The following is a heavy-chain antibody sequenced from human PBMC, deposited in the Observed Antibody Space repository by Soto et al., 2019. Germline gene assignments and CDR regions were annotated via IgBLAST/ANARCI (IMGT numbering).Heavy chain of an antibody. CDR1: GGSIRSSSFY. CDR2: IYYSGTA. J-gene: IGHJ5*02. D-gene: IGHD3-10*01. CDR3: ARDSPFGAFPTEWFAP. Sequence: SETLSLTCTVSGGSIRSSSFYWGWIRQPPGKGLEWIGSIYYSGTAYYNPSLKSRVTISVDTSENHFSLNLSSVTAADTAVYYCARDSPFGAFPTEWFAPWGQGTQVTVSS. V-gene: IGHV4-39*02.